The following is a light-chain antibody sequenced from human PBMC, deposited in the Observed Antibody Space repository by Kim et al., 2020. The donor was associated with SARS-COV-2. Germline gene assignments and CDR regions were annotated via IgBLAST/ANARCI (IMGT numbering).Light chain of an antibody. CDR1: QSVPSNY. V-gene: IGKV3-20*01. CDR2: GAS. J-gene: IGKJ2*01. Sequence: SFSPGERATLSCRASQSVPSNYLAWYQQKPGQAPRLLIHGASSRATGIPDRFSGSGSGTDFTLTISRLEPEDFAVYYCQQYGSSYTFGQGTKLEI. CDR3: QQYGSSYT.